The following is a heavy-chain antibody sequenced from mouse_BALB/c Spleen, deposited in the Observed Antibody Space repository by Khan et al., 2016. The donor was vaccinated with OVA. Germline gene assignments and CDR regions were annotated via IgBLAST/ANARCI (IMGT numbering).Heavy chain of an antibody. J-gene: IGHJ2*01. CDR2: ISYSGNT. CDR1: GYSIASDYV. Sequence: ESGPGLVKPSQSLSLTCTVTGYSIASDYVWNWIRQFPGNKLEWMGFISYSGNTNYNPSLKSRISITRDTSKNQFFLQLNSVTSEDTATYYCARVYGGDFDYWGQGTTLTVSS. V-gene: IGHV3-2*02. CDR3: ARVYGGDFDY. D-gene: IGHD1-1*01.